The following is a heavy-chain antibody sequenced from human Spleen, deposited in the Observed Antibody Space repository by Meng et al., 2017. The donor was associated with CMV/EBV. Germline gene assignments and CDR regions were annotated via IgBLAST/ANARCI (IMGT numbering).Heavy chain of an antibody. CDR1: SVSSGSYY. CDR3: ARSLTIFGVVLVYGLDI. D-gene: IGHD3-3*01. CDR2: VYHTGST. V-gene: IGHV4-61*01. J-gene: IGHJ3*02. Sequence: SVSSGSYYWSWIRQPPGKGLEWIGYVYHTGSTNYNPSLKSRGIISIDTSKNQFSLKLSSVTAADTAVYYCARSLTIFGVVLVYGLDIWGQGTMVTVSS.